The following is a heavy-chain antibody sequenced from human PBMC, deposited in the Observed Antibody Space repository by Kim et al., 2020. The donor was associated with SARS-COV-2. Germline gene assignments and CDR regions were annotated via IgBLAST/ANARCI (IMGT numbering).Heavy chain of an antibody. J-gene: IGHJ1*01. CDR3: ARYRDETTGDQLLRVLTVRQEYFQH. V-gene: IGHV1-2*04. D-gene: IGHD2-2*01. CDR2: INPNSGGT. CDR1: GYTFTGYY. Sequence: ASVKVSCKASGYTFTGYYMHWVRQAPGQGLEWMGWINPNSGGTNYAQKFQGWVTMTRDTSISTAYMELSRLRSDDTAVYYCARYRDETTGDQLLRVLTVRQEYFQHWGQGTLVTVSS.